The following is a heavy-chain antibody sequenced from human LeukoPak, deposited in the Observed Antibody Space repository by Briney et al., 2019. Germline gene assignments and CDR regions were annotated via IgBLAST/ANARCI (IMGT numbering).Heavy chain of an antibody. J-gene: IGHJ6*02. V-gene: IGHV1-69*13. D-gene: IGHD5-24*01. CDR3: ARVPRSGMATTIYYYYGMDV. CDR2: IIPIFGTA. Sequence: ASVNVSCTAYGGTFSRYAISWERPAPGQGLEWMGGIIPIFGTANYAQKFQGRVTITADESTSTAYMERSSLRSEDTAVYYCARVPRSGMATTIYYYYGMDVWGQGTTVTVSS. CDR1: GGTFSRYA.